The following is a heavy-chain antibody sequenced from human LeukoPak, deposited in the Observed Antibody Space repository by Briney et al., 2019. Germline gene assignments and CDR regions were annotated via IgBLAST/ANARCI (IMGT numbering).Heavy chain of an antibody. Sequence: GGSLRLSCAASGFTFSSYAMSWVRQAPGKGLEWVSVIYSGLSTDYADSVKGRFTISRHNSKNTLYLQMNSLRAEDTAVYYCARLEMATIGGAFDIWGQGTMVTVSS. CDR3: ARLEMATIGGAFDI. CDR2: IYSGLST. V-gene: IGHV3-53*04. J-gene: IGHJ3*02. CDR1: GFTFSSYA. D-gene: IGHD5-24*01.